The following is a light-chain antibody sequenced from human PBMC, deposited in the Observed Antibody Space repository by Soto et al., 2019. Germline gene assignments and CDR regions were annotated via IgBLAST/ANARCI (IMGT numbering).Light chain of an antibody. CDR2: AAS. CDR1: QSISRY. Sequence: DIQMTQSPSALSASVGDRVTITCRTSQSISRYLNWYQQKPGKAPEPLIYAASSLQSGVPSRFSGSGSGTDFTLTISNLQPEDFATYFCQQTYSTLFTFGPGTKVEIK. V-gene: IGKV1-39*01. J-gene: IGKJ3*01. CDR3: QQTYSTLFT.